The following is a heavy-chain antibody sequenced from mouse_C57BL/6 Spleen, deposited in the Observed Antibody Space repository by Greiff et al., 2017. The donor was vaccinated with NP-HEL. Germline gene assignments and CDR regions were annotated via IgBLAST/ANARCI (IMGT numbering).Heavy chain of an antibody. CDR1: GYAFSSYW. D-gene: IGHD1-1*01. CDR3: SRSYYYGSSYVDSFDY. V-gene: IGHV1-80*01. CDR2: IYPGGGDT. J-gene: IGHJ2*01. Sequence: VKLQESGAELVKPGASVKISCKASGYAFSSYWMNWVKQRPGKGLEWIGQIYPGGGDTNYNGKFKGKATLTADKSSSTAYMQLSSLTTEDSAVYFCSRSYYYGSSYVDSFDYWGQGTTLTVSS.